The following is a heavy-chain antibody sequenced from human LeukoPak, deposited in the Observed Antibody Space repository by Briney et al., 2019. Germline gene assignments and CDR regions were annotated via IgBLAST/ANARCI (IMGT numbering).Heavy chain of an antibody. J-gene: IGHJ4*02. Sequence: PGRSLRLSCAASGFTFSNYGMHWVRQAPGKGLEWVAVIWYDGSNKYYADSVKGRFTISRDNSNNTLYLQMNSLRAEDTAVYYCVEGPHDSSGYYSVYWGQGTLVTVSS. CDR3: VEGPHDSSGYYSVY. CDR1: GFTFSNYG. CDR2: IWYDGSNK. D-gene: IGHD3-22*01. V-gene: IGHV3-33*01.